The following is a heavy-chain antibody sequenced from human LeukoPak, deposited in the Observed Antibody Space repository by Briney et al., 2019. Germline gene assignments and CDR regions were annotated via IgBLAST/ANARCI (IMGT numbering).Heavy chain of an antibody. CDR3: APRGGYYGSGSYYGFDP. J-gene: IGHJ5*02. D-gene: IGHD3-10*01. Sequence: GGPRSFSGTAPGFTFSSYAVNWVRQAPGKGLEWVAVISYDGGKKYYADSVKGRFTISRDNSKNTLYLQMNSLRDEDTAVSYCAPRGGYYGSGSYYGFDPWGQGTLVTFSS. CDR1: GFTFSSYA. CDR2: ISYDGGKK. V-gene: IGHV3-30*03.